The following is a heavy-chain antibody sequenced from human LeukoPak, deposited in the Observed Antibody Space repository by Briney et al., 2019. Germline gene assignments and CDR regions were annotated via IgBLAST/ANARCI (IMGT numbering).Heavy chain of an antibody. J-gene: IGHJ3*02. CDR3: ARERIGGVYRNDAFDI. CDR1: GYTFTSYG. CDR2: ISAYNGNT. V-gene: IGHV1-18*01. Sequence: GASVKVSCKASGYTFTSYGISWVRQAPGQGLEWMGWISAYNGNTNYAQKLQGRVTMTTDTSTSTAYMELRSLRSDDTAVYYCARERIGGVYRNDAFDIWGQGPMLTVSS. D-gene: IGHD2-15*01.